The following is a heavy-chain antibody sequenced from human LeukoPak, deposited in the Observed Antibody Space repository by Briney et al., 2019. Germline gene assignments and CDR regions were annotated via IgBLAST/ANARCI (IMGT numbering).Heavy chain of an antibody. CDR2: IYHSGST. Sequence: SETLSLTCTVSGGSISSSSYYWGWIRQPPGKGLEWIGSIYHSGSTNYNPSLKSRVTISVDTSKNQFSLKLSSVTAADTAVYYCARESIGYSSGWYLGYWGQGTLVTVSS. CDR3: ARESIGYSSGWYLGY. CDR1: GGSISSSSYY. V-gene: IGHV4-39*07. J-gene: IGHJ4*02. D-gene: IGHD6-19*01.